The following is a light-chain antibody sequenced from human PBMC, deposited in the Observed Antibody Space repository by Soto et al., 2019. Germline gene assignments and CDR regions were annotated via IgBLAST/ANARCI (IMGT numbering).Light chain of an antibody. CDR3: SSYTTSSTLVV. V-gene: IGLV2-14*01. CDR2: EVS. CDR1: SSDVGGYKY. J-gene: IGLJ2*01. Sequence: QSALTQPASVSGSPGQSITISCTATSSDVGGYKYVSWYQQHPGKAPKLMIYEVSNRPSGVSNRFSGSKSGNTASLTISGLQAEYEADYYCSSYTTSSTLVVFGGGTKLTVL.